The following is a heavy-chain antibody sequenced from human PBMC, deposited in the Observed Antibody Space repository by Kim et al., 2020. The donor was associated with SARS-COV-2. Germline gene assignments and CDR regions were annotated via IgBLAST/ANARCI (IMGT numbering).Heavy chain of an antibody. CDR3: ASRSVSVDYFDY. V-gene: IGHV3-23*01. J-gene: IGHJ4*02. D-gene: IGHD1-26*01. Sequence: YDADSVKGRFTISRDNSKNTLYLQMNSLRAEDTAVYYWASRSVSVDYFDYWGQGTLVTVSS.